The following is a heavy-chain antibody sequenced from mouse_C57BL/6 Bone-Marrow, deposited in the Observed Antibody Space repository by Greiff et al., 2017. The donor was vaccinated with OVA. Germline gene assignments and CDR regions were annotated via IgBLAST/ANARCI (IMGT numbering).Heavy chain of an antibody. CDR3: ARRAYYGSSHWDFDV. D-gene: IGHD1-1*01. CDR2: INPGSGGT. J-gene: IGHJ1*03. V-gene: IGHV1-54*01. CDR1: GYAFTNYL. Sequence: VKLMESGAELVRPGTSVKVSCKASGYAFTNYLIEWVKQRPGQGLEWIGVINPGSGGTNYNEKFKGKATLTADKSSSTAYMQLSSLTSEDSAVYFCARRAYYGSSHWDFDVWGTGTTVTFSS.